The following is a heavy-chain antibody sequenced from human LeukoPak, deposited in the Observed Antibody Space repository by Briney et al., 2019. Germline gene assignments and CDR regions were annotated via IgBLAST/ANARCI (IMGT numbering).Heavy chain of an antibody. CDR2: INWNGVGT. D-gene: IGHD4-17*01. J-gene: IGHJ4*02. Sequence: PGGSLRLSCVASGFIFENYGMDWVRQVPGQGLEWVSSINWNGVGTTYAESVKGRFTIARDNAKNSLYLQMNSVRAEDTALYHCARRWDYRAHHYFEYWGQGALVTVSS. CDR1: GFIFENYG. CDR3: ARRWDYRAHHYFEY. V-gene: IGHV3-20*01.